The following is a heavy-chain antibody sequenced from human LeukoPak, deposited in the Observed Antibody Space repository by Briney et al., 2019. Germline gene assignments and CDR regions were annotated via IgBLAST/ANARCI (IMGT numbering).Heavy chain of an antibody. CDR1: GYTFTGYD. V-gene: IGHV1-8*03. CDR3: ARDRLLEDRDFYYYYYMDV. Sequence: ASVKVSCKASGYTFTGYDINWVRQATGQGLEWMGWMNPNSGNTGYAQKFQGRVTITRNTSISTAYMELSSLRSEDTAVYYCARDRLLEDRDFYYYYYMDVWGKGTTVTVSS. J-gene: IGHJ6*03. D-gene: IGHD1-1*01. CDR2: MNPNSGNT.